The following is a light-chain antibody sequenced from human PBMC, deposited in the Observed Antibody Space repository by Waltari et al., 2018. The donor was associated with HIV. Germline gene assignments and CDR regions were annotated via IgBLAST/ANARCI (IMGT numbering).Light chain of an antibody. V-gene: IGLV2-14*01. CDR1: TSDIGTYNY. Sequence: QSALTQPASVSGSPGQSITISCTGTTSDIGTYNYVSWYQQHPGNAPKLMISEVTNRPAGISHRFSGSKSGNTASLTISGLQTEDEADYYCSSVTSGSTHVFGTGTKVTVL. CDR3: SSVTSGSTHV. CDR2: EVT. J-gene: IGLJ1*01.